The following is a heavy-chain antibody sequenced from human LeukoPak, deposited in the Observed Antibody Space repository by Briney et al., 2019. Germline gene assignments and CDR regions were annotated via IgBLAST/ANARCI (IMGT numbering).Heavy chain of an antibody. CDR2: ISASGDTI. D-gene: IGHD1-7*01. Sequence: GGSLRLSCAASGFPFSSYGMSWIRQGPGKGLEWVSSISASGDTIFHVDSVKGRFTMSRDNSQNILNLQMKSLRVEDTAIYYCVGSGNSAHWGQGTLLTVSS. V-gene: IGHV3-23*01. CDR3: VGSGNSAH. J-gene: IGHJ4*02. CDR1: GFPFSSYG.